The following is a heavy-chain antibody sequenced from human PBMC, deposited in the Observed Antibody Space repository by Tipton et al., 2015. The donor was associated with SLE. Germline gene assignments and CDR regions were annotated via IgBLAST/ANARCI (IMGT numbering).Heavy chain of an antibody. Sequence: TLSLTCFVSGGYITSDIYYWGWIRQPPEKGLEWIGSVYESGTTYYNPSLKSRVTMSVDTSKTQFSLKLSSLTAADTAVYYCARVVTVVATHYYDMDVWGQGTTVTVSS. V-gene: IGHV4-39*07. CDR1: GGYITSDIYY. J-gene: IGHJ6*02. D-gene: IGHD2-15*01. CDR2: VYESGTT. CDR3: ARVVTVVATHYYDMDV.